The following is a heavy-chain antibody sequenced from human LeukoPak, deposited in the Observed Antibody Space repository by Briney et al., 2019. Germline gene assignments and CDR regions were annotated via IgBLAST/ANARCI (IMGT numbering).Heavy chain of an antibody. CDR2: ISSSSSTI. J-gene: IGHJ4*02. CDR3: ARGREYYGSGSFDY. Sequence: GGSLRLSCAASGFTFSSYSMNWVRQAPGKGLEWVSYISSSSSTIYYADSVKGRFTISRDSAKNSLYLQMNSLRAEDTAVYYCARGREYYGSGSFDYWGQGTLVTVSS. CDR1: GFTFSSYS. D-gene: IGHD3-10*01. V-gene: IGHV3-48*01.